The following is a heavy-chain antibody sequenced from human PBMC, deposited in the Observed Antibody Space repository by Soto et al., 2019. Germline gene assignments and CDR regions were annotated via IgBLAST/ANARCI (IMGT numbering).Heavy chain of an antibody. Sequence: ASVKVSCKASGYTFTSYAMHWVRQAPGQRLEWMGWINAGNGNTKYSQKFQGRVTITRDTSASTAYMELSSLRSEDTAVYYCARQADYYGSGSYFDYWGQGTLVTVSS. V-gene: IGHV1-3*01. D-gene: IGHD3-10*01. J-gene: IGHJ4*02. CDR1: GYTFTSYA. CDR3: ARQADYYGSGSYFDY. CDR2: INAGNGNT.